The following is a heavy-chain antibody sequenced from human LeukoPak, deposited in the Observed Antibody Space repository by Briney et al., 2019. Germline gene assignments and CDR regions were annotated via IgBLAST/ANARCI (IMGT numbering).Heavy chain of an antibody. J-gene: IGHJ6*02. Sequence: GESLKISCKGSGYSLTSYWIGWVRQMPGKGLEWMGIIYPGDSDTRYSPSFQGQVTISADKSISTAYLQWSSLKASDTAMYYCARQRWFGEWSYYYGMDVWGQGTTVTVSS. D-gene: IGHD3-10*01. CDR1: GYSLTSYW. CDR3: ARQRWFGEWSYYYGMDV. V-gene: IGHV5-51*01. CDR2: IYPGDSDT.